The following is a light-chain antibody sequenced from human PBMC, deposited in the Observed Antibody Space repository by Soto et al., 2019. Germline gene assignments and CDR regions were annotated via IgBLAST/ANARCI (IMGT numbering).Light chain of an antibody. CDR3: QQYYSNPQT. CDR2: WAS. CDR1: QSVLYSSNNKNY. V-gene: IGKV4-1*01. Sequence: DIVMTQSPDSLVVSLGERATISCNSSQSVLYSSNNKNYLAWYQQKPGQPPKLIIYWASIRETGVPDRFSGSGSGTDLTLDISSLQAEDVAVYYCQQYYSNPQTFGQGTKVDI. J-gene: IGKJ1*01.